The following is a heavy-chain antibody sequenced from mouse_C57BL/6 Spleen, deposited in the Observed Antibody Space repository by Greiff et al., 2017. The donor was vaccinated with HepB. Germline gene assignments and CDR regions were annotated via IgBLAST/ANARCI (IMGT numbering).Heavy chain of an antibody. J-gene: IGHJ1*03. V-gene: IGHV5-9*01. CDR2: ISGGGGNT. CDR1: GFTFSSYT. Sequence: EVKLVESGGGLVKPGGSLKLSCAASGFTFSSYTMSWVRQTPEKRLEWVATISGGGGNTYYPDSVKGRFTISRDNAKNTLYLQMSSLRSEDTALYYCARQVTTVVAPYWYFDVWGTGTTVTVSS. D-gene: IGHD1-1*01. CDR3: ARQVTTVVAPYWYFDV.